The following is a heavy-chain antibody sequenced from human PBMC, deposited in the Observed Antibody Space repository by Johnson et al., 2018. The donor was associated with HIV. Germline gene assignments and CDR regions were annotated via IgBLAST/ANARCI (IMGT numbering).Heavy chain of an antibody. CDR1: GFTFRDHY. V-gene: IGHV3-30*02. D-gene: IGHD1-26*01. CDR3: AKEESGSFLAFDL. J-gene: IGHJ3*01. CDR2: IRYDGTNK. Sequence: SCAASGFTFRDHYMDWVRQAPGKGLEWVTFIRYDGTNKYYADSVRGRFTISRDNSKNTLYLQMNSLRPEDTAVFNCAKEESGSFLAFDLWGQGTMVTVSS.